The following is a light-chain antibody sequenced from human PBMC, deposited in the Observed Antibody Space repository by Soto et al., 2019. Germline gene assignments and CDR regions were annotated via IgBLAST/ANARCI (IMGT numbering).Light chain of an antibody. Sequence: DVQLTQSPSFLSASVGDRVTITCRASQDISSHLAWYRQKAGKAPKLLIYAASTLHSVVPSRFSGSGSGTEFSLTISSLQHEDFAAYYSQQLTIYLLTFGGGATVEIK. CDR1: QDISSH. V-gene: IGKV1-9*01. CDR3: QQLTIYLLT. J-gene: IGKJ4*01. CDR2: AAS.